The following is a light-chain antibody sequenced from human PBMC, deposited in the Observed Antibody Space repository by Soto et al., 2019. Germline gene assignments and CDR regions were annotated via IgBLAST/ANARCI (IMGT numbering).Light chain of an antibody. J-gene: IGKJ2*01. CDR1: HSVNRW. CDR2: RAS. V-gene: IGKV1-5*03. CDR3: QHYNTYPYT. Sequence: DTQMTQSPSTLSASVGDRVNITCRASHSVNRWLAWYQQKPGKAPNLLIHRASTLQSGVPSRFSGSGSGTEFTLTISSLQPDDFATYYCQHYNTYPYTFGKGTRLEIK.